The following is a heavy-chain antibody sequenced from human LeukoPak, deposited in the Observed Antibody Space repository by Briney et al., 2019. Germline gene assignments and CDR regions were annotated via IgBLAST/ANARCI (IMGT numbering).Heavy chain of an antibody. CDR3: ARVSSYDFWSGYYPFDY. CDR2: INRDGSST. J-gene: IGHJ4*02. D-gene: IGHD3-3*01. CDR1: GFTFSSYW. V-gene: IGHV3-74*01. Sequence: GGSLRLSCAASGFTFSSYWMHWVRQAPGKGLVWVSRINRDGSSTSYADSVKGRFTISRDNAKNTLYLQMNSLRAEDTAVYYCARVSSYDFWSGYYPFDYWGQGTLVTVSS.